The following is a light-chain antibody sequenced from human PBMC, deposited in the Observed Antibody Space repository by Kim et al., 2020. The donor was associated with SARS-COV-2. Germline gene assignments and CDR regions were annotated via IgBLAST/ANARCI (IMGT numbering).Light chain of an antibody. Sequence: SYELTQPPAVSVSPGQTASITCPGDKLGGYYASWYQQKPGQAPVLVIYLNSKRPSGIPDRFSGSSSGNTATLTITGAQAIDEADYYCCAWDSSAHVLFG. V-gene: IGLV3-1*01. CDR1: KLGGYY. CDR3: CAWDSSAHVL. CDR2: LNS. J-gene: IGLJ2*01.